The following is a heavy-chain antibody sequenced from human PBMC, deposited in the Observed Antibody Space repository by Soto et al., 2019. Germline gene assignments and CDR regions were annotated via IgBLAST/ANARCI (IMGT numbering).Heavy chain of an antibody. D-gene: IGHD2-2*01. CDR1: GFTLSDHY. CDR2: SRNQANGYST. Sequence: EVQLVESGGGLVQPGGSLRLSCSVSGFTLSDHYIDWVRQAPGKGLEWVGRSRNQANGYSTIYAASVKGRFTTSRDDSKNLVYLQMESLRTEDTAVYYCVRDTYFSDCSSYTRCFDFWGQGALVTVSS. J-gene: IGHJ4*02. V-gene: IGHV3-72*01. CDR3: VRDTYFSDCSSYTRCFDF.